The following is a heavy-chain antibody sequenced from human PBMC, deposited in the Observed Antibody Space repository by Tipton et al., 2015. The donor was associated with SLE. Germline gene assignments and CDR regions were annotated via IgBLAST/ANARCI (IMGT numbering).Heavy chain of an antibody. V-gene: IGHV1-46*01. J-gene: IGHJ4*02. CDR3: ATTRVPFSLDY. Sequence: QSGAEVKKPGASVKVSCMASGYTFTSYYMHWVRQAPGQGLEWMGIINPSGGSTSYAQKFQGRVTMTRDTSTSTVYMELSSLRSEDTAVYYCATTRVPFSLDYWGQGTLVTVSS. D-gene: IGHD1-1*01. CDR1: GYTFTSYY. CDR2: INPSGGST.